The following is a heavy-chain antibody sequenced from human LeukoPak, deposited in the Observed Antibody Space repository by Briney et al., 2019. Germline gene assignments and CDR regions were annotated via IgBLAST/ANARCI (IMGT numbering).Heavy chain of an antibody. CDR1: GYTFTSYG. J-gene: IGHJ4*02. D-gene: IGHD5-18*01. CDR3: ARDGWVDTAMVNFDY. Sequence: ASVKVSCKASGYTFTSYGISWVRQAPGQGLEWMGWISAYNGNTNYAQKLQGRVTMTTDTFTSTAYMELRSLRSDDTAVYYCARDGWVDTAMVNFDYWGQGTLVTVSS. CDR2: ISAYNGNT. V-gene: IGHV1-18*04.